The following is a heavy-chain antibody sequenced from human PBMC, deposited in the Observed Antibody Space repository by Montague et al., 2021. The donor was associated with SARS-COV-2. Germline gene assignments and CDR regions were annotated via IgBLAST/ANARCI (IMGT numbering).Heavy chain of an antibody. CDR1: GFNFSSYA. J-gene: IGHJ4*02. V-gene: IGHV3-23*01. CDR2: ISGSGSST. Sequence: SLRLSCAASGFNFSSYAMSWVRQAPGKGLEWISGISGSGSSTYYADSVKGRFTISRDNSKNTLYLQMNSLRAEDTAVYYCAKDLWIRSYTDYWGQGTLVSFSS. D-gene: IGHD1-26*01. CDR3: AKDLWIRSYTDY.